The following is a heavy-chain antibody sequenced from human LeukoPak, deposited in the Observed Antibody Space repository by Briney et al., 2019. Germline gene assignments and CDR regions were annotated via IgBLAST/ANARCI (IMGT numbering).Heavy chain of an antibody. D-gene: IGHD3-10*01. CDR1: GDTISAYS. CDR3: AKGRGRLHVNRGVYNYHYYMEV. CDR2: IIPIFGRA. J-gene: IGHJ6*03. V-gene: IGHV1-69*06. Sequence: EASVKVSCKAAGDTISAYSLNWVRQAPGQGLEWMGGIIPIFGRAYYAQNLQGRVTITADKSTSTAYVELSSLGSEDTAIYYCAKGRGRLHVNRGVYNYHYYMEVWGTGTTVIVSS.